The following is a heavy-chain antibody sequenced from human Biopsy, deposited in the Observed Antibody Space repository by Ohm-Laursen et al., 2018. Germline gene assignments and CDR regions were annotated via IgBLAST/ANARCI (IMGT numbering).Heavy chain of an antibody. CDR2: INPSGSTT. J-gene: IGHJ4*02. D-gene: IGHD6-19*01. CDR1: GYSFTSYY. CDR3: ARNTGWYGDLYYFDY. V-gene: IGHV1-46*01. Sequence: ASVTVSCKASGYSFTSYYMHWVRHAPGQGLEWMGMINPSGSTTSYPQIFQGRVTMTRDTSKSTVYMELSSLRSADTAVYFCARNTGWYGDLYYFDYWGQGTLVTVSS.